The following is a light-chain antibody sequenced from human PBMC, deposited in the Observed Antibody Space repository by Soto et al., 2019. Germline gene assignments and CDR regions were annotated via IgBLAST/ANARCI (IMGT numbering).Light chain of an antibody. V-gene: IGKV3-15*01. CDR1: QSISSN. CDR2: GAS. CDR3: QQRSNWPPT. J-gene: IGKJ1*01. Sequence: VFSQSPATLPESPGTRATLSCWASQSISSNLAWYQQKAGQAPRLLIYGASSRDTGIPARFSGSGSGTEFTLTISSLQSEDFAVYYCQQRSNWPPTFGQGTKVDI.